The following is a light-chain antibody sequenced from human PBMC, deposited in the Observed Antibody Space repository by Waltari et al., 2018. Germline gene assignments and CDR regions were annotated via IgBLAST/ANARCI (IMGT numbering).Light chain of an antibody. V-gene: IGKV3-11*01. CDR3: QQRSNWPSIT. CDR1: QSVSTY. CDR2: DAS. J-gene: IGKJ5*01. Sequence: DIVLTQSPATLSLSAGERATLSCRASQSVSTYLAWYQQKPGQAPRLLIYDASNRATGIPARFSGSGSGTDFTLTISSLEPEDFAVYYCQQRSNWPSITFGQGTRLEIK.